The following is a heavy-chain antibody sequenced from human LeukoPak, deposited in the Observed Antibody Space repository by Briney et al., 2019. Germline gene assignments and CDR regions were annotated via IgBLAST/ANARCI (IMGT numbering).Heavy chain of an antibody. D-gene: IGHD1-26*01. CDR3: AKSLLTTASGTGRAFDI. CDR2: ISGSGGST. V-gene: IGHV3-23*01. Sequence: GGSLRLSCAASGFTFSSYAMSWVRQAPGKGLEWVSAISGSGGSTYYADSVKGRFTISRDNSKNTLYLQMNSLRAEDTAEYYCAKSLLTTASGTGRAFDIWGQGTMVTVSS. J-gene: IGHJ3*02. CDR1: GFTFSSYA.